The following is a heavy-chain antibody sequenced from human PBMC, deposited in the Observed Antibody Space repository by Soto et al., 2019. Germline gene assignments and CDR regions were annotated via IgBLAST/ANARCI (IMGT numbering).Heavy chain of an antibody. CDR3: ARTPTSAAGIFAFDL. D-gene: IGHD6-13*01. Sequence: EVQVVESGGGLVQPGGSLRLSCAASGFTVRSNYMSWVRQAPGTGLEWVSVIYSGGGTYYADSVKGRFTISRHNSKNTLSLQMNSLRPEDTAVYYCARTPTSAAGIFAFDLWGQGTIVTVS. CDR1: GFTVRSNY. J-gene: IGHJ3*01. CDR2: IYSGGGT. V-gene: IGHV3-53*04.